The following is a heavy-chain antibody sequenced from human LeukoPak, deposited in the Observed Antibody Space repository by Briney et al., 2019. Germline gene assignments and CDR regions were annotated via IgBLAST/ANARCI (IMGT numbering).Heavy chain of an antibody. V-gene: IGHV3-23*01. CDR3: VRGRYYLDY. D-gene: IGHD1-26*01. Sequence: PGGSLRLSCAASGFTFSTCAMSWVRQAPGKGLEWVSGISGTTSGTYCADSVKGRFTISRDNSKNTLFLQVNSLGAEDTAVYYCVRGRYYLDYWGQGTLVTVSS. CDR2: ISGTTSGT. CDR1: GFTFSTCA. J-gene: IGHJ4*02.